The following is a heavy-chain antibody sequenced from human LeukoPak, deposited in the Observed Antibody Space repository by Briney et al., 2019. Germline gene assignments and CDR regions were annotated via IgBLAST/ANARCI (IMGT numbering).Heavy chain of an antibody. CDR1: GFTFSSYA. J-gene: IGHJ4*02. CDR2: ISSNGGST. Sequence: QPGGSLRLSCSASGFTFSSYAMHWVRQAPGKGLEYVSAISSNGGSTYYADSVKGRFTISRDNSKNTLYLQMSCLRAEDTAVYYCVTGYYDSSGYYQWGDYWGQGTLVTVSS. CDR3: VTGYYDSSGYYQWGDY. V-gene: IGHV3-64D*06. D-gene: IGHD3-22*01.